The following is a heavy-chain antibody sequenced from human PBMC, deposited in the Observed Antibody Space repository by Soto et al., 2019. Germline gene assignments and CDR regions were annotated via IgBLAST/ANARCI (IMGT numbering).Heavy chain of an antibody. D-gene: IGHD5-12*01. CDR3: ARGTSGYDRGYYYYYMDV. CDR1: GFTFSSYW. Sequence: GGSLRLSCAASGFTFSSYWMSWVRQAPGKGLEWVANIKQDGSEKYYVDSVKGRFTISRDNAKNSLYLQMNSLRAEDTAVYYCARGTSGYDRGYYYYYMDVWGQGTTVTVSS. J-gene: IGHJ6*03. V-gene: IGHV3-7*01. CDR2: IKQDGSEK.